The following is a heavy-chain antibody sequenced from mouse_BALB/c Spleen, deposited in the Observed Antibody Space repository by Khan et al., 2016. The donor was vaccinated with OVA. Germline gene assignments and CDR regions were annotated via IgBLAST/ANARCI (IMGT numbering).Heavy chain of an antibody. CDR3: ARSGDWGDMDY. D-gene: IGHD2-13*01. V-gene: IGHV1-7*01. Sequence: QVQLQQSGAELAKPGASVKMSCKASGYTFINYWIIWVKQRPGQGLEWIGYINPSIGDPENNQNFKDKATFTADTSSRTSYMQLSSLTYEDSAIYYCARSGDWGDMDYWGQGTSVTVSS. J-gene: IGHJ4*01. CDR2: INPSIGDP. CDR1: GYTFINYW.